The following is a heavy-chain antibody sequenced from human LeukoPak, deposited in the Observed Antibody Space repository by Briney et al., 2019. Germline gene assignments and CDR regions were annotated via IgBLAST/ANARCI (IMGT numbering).Heavy chain of an antibody. CDR1: GGSISSSIYY. CDR3: AKPYSSSWYSPAYNWFDP. J-gene: IGHJ5*02. D-gene: IGHD6-13*01. CDR2: IYYSGST. Sequence: SETLSLTCTVSGGSISSSIYYWGWIRQPPGKGLEWIGSIYYSGSTYYNPSLKSRVTISVDTSKNQFSLKLSSVTAADTAVYYCAKPYSSSWYSPAYNWFDPWGQGTLVTVSS. V-gene: IGHV4-39*01.